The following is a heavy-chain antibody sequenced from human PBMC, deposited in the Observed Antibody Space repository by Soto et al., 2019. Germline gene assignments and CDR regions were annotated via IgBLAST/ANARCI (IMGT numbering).Heavy chain of an antibody. CDR2: ITGSGGST. V-gene: IGHV3-23*01. CDR3: ATALGYCSSTSCSDFDY. Sequence: GGSLRLSCAASGFTFSSYAMSWVRQAPGKGLEWVSTITGSGGSTYYADSVKGRFTISRDNSENTLYLQMNTLRAEDTAVYYCATALGYCSSTSCSDFDYWGQGTLVTVSS. CDR1: GFTFSSYA. J-gene: IGHJ4*02. D-gene: IGHD2-2*01.